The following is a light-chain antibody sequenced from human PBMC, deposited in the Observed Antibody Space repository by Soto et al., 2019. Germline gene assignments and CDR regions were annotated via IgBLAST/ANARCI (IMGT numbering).Light chain of an antibody. Sequence: AIQMTQSPSSLSASVGDRVTITCRASQGVGSDFGWYQQKPGKAPKVLIYGMSSLHSGVPSRFSGSGSGTDFTLTITSLQPEDIATYYCLQDYDYPWTFGQGTKVDIK. V-gene: IGKV1-6*01. J-gene: IGKJ1*01. CDR1: QGVGSD. CDR2: GMS. CDR3: LQDYDYPWT.